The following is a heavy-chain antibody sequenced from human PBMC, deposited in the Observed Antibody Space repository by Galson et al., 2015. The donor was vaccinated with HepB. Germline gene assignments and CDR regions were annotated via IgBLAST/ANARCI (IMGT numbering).Heavy chain of an antibody. Sequence: ETLSLTCAVYGGSFSGYYWSWIRQPPGKGLEWIGEINHSGSTNYNPSLKSRVTISVDTSKNQFSLKLSSVTAADTAVYYCARVGYIVAVDPWGQGTLVTVSS. CDR3: ARVGYIVAVDP. CDR1: GGSFSGYY. CDR2: INHSGST. V-gene: IGHV4-34*01. J-gene: IGHJ5*02. D-gene: IGHD2-15*01.